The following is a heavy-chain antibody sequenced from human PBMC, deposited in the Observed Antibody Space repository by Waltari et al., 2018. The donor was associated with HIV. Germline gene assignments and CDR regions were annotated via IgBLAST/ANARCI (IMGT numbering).Heavy chain of an antibody. Sequence: EVQLVESGGGLVQPGGSLRLSCAASGFTFSSYWMHWVRQAPGKGLVWVSRINGDGSTTSYADSVKGRFTICRDNAKNTLYLQMNSLRAEDTAVYYCARIAYDSSGYGWFDPWGQGTLVTVSS. CDR1: GFTFSSYW. CDR3: ARIAYDSSGYGWFDP. D-gene: IGHD3-22*01. J-gene: IGHJ5*02. CDR2: INGDGSTT. V-gene: IGHV3-74*01.